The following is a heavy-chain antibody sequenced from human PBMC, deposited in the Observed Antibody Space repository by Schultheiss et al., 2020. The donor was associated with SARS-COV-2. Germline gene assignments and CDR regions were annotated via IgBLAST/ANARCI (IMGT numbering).Heavy chain of an antibody. CDR3: AKESVTMYYFDY. D-gene: IGHD4/OR15-4a*01. V-gene: IGHV3-23*01. Sequence: GGSLRLSCAASGFTFSYYYMSGVRQAPGKGLEWVSAISGSGGSTYYADSVKGRFTISRDNSKNTLYLQMNSLRAEDTAVYYCAKESVTMYYFDYWGQGTLVTVSS. CDR1: GFTFSYYY. J-gene: IGHJ4*02. CDR2: ISGSGGST.